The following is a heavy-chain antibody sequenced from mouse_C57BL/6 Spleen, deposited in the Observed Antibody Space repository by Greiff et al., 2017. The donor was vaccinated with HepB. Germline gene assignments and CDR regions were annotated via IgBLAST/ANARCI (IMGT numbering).Heavy chain of an antibody. J-gene: IGHJ4*01. V-gene: IGHV1-80*01. CDR2: IYPGDGDT. D-gene: IGHD1-1*01. CDR3: ARYPFITTVVATNYYAMDY. CDR1: GYAFSSYW. Sequence: VQLQQSGAELVKPGASVKISCKASGYAFSSYWMNWVKQRPGKGLEWIGQIYPGDGDTNYNGKFKGKATLTADKSSSTAYMQLSSLTSEDSAVYFCARYPFITTVVATNYYAMDYWGQGTSVTVSS.